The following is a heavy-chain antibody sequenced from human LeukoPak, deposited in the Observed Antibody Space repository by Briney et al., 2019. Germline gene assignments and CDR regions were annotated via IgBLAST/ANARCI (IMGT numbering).Heavy chain of an antibody. CDR3: AKEGPTLAAAGFDY. D-gene: IGHD6-13*01. V-gene: IGHV3-30*18. CDR1: GFTFSSYG. J-gene: IGHJ4*02. CDR2: ISYDGSNK. Sequence: GGSLRLSCAASGFTFSSYGMHWVRQAPGKGLEWVAVISYDGSNKYYADSMKGRFTISRDNSKNTLYLQMNSLRAEDTAVYYCAKEGPTLAAAGFDYWGQGTLVTVSS.